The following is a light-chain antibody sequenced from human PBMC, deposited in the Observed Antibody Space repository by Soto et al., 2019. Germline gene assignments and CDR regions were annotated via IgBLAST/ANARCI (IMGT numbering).Light chain of an antibody. Sequence: QASMTEPTSASGSPGQSVTISCTGTKNDIGVYDFFSWYQHHPGKAPRLIIYEVVQRPSWVPDRFSASKSDNTASLTVSALQAADEADYFCKSYAGSNTYVFGSATKVT. J-gene: IGLJ1*01. CDR3: KSYAGSNTYV. CDR2: EVV. CDR1: KNDIGVYDF. V-gene: IGLV2-8*01.